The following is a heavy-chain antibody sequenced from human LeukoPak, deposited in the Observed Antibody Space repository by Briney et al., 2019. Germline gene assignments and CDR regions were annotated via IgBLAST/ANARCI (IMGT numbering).Heavy chain of an antibody. D-gene: IGHD3-10*01. V-gene: IGHV1-18*01. J-gene: IGHJ4*02. CDR1: GYTFTSYG. CDR2: ISAYNGNT. Sequence: AAVKVTCKSSGYTFTSYGNSWVRQAPAQGLEWVGLISAYNGNTNYEHKLQGRVTITIDTSTSTAYMDLKSLRSNDTDVYYCARDRGDYYGSGSYSGPFYYWGQGTLVTVSA. CDR3: ARDRGDYYGSGSYSGPFYY.